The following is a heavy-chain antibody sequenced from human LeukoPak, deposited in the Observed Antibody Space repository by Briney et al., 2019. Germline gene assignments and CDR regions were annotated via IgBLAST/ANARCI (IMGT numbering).Heavy chain of an antibody. D-gene: IGHD3-22*01. Sequence: PSETLSLTCAVYGWSFSGYYWSWIRQPPGKGLEWIGEINHSGSTNYNPSLKSRVTISVDTSKNQFSLKLSSVTAADTAVYYCARGRVKYYYDSSGSYYFDYWGQGTLVTVSS. V-gene: IGHV4-34*01. J-gene: IGHJ4*02. CDR1: GWSFSGYY. CDR2: INHSGST. CDR3: ARGRVKYYYDSSGSYYFDY.